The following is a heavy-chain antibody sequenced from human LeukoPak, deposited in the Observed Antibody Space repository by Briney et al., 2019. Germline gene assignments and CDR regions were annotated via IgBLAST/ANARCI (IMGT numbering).Heavy chain of an antibody. CDR3: ARQEKAVGRYFDY. V-gene: IGHV4-39*01. Sequence: SETLSLTCTVSGGSTSSSSYYWGWIRQPPGKGLEWIGSIYYSGSTYYNPSLKSRVTISVDTSKNQFSLKLSSVTAADTAVYYCARQEKAVGRYFDYWGQGTLVTVSS. CDR2: IYYSGST. CDR1: GGSTSSSSYY. D-gene: IGHD6-19*01. J-gene: IGHJ4*02.